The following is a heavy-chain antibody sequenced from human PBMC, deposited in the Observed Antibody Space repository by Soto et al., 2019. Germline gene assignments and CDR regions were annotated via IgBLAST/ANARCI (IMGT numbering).Heavy chain of an antibody. CDR1: GGSISSSSYY. V-gene: IGHV4-39*01. CDR2: IYYSGST. CDR3: ARQPIGDILTGNWFDP. Sequence: PKLMQASETLSLTCTVSGGSISSSSYYWGWIRQPPGKGLEWIGSIYYSGSTYYNPSLKSRVTISVDTSKNQFSLKLSSVTAADTAVYYCARQPIGDILTGNWFDPWGQGTLVTVSS. J-gene: IGHJ5*02. D-gene: IGHD3-9*01.